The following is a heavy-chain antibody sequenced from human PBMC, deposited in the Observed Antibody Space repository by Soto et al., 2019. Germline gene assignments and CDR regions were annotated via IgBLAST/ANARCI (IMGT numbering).Heavy chain of an antibody. Sequence: GGSLRLSCAASGFTFSSYSMNWVRQAPGKGLEWVSSISSSSSYIYYADSVKGRFTISRDNAKNSLYLQMNSLRAEDTAVYYCAREPGTTYYFDYWGQGTLVTVSS. D-gene: IGHD1-7*01. CDR3: AREPGTTYYFDY. J-gene: IGHJ4*02. CDR2: ISSSSSYI. V-gene: IGHV3-21*01. CDR1: GFTFSSYS.